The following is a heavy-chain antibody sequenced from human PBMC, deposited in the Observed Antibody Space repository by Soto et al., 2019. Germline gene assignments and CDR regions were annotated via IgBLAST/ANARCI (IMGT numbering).Heavy chain of an antibody. CDR2: ISYDGSNK. D-gene: IGHD1-26*01. V-gene: IGHV3-30*18. Sequence: PGGSLRLSCAASGFNFSSYGMHWVRQATGKGLEWVAVISYDGSNKYYADSVKGRFTISRDNSKNTLYLQMNSLRAEDTAVYYCAKGGATTSPYFDYWGQGTLVTVSS. CDR3: AKGGATTSPYFDY. J-gene: IGHJ4*02. CDR1: GFNFSSYG.